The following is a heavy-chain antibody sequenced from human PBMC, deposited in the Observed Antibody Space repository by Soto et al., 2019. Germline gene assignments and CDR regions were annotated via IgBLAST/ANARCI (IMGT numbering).Heavy chain of an antibody. CDR1: GFTFSSYA. D-gene: IGHD5-12*01. Sequence: GGSLRVSCAASGFTFSSYAMHWVRPAPGKGLEWVAVISYDGSNKYYADSVKGRFTISRDNSKNTLYLQMNSLRAEDTAVYYCARDRHIVATFCDYWGQGTLVTVSS. V-gene: IGHV3-30-3*01. J-gene: IGHJ4*02. CDR3: ARDRHIVATFCDY. CDR2: ISYDGSNK.